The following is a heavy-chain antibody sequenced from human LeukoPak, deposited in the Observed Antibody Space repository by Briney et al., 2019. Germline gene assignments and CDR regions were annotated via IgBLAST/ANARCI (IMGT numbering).Heavy chain of an antibody. Sequence: GGSLRLSCAASGFPFSSYGMSWVRQAPGKGLEWVSAISDSDGGTYYAYSVKGRFTISRDNSKNTLYLQMNSLRAEDTDVYYCAKGVRLGSITMIRGVRRAYYYYMDVWGKGTTVTISS. V-gene: IGHV3-23*01. CDR2: ISDSDGGT. D-gene: IGHD3-10*01. CDR1: GFPFSSYG. J-gene: IGHJ6*03. CDR3: AKGVRLGSITMIRGVRRAYYYYMDV.